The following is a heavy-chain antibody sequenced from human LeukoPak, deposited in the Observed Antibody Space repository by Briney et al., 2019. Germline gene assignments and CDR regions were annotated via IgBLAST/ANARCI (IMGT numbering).Heavy chain of an antibody. J-gene: IGHJ4*02. CDR2: INPGGSSI. CDR1: GFTFSGYW. CDR3: ARSNQADDY. V-gene: IGHV3-74*01. D-gene: IGHD1-14*01. Sequence: GGSLRLSCAASGFTFSGYWMHWVRQVPGKGLVWVARINPGGSSITYADSVKGRFTISRDNAKNTLYLQMDSLRAEDTGVYYCARSNQADDYWGQGTLVTVSS.